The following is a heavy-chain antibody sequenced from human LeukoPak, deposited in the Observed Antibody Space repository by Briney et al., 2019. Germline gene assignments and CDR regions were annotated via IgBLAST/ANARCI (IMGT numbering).Heavy chain of an antibody. D-gene: IGHD5-18*01. V-gene: IGHV3-23*01. CDR3: AKGNLQLGQDACDI. CDR1: GFSLSGNA. Sequence: GGSLRLSCAASGFSLSGNAVSWVRQAPGKRPEWVAGIGPDDATFYPASVRGRFTISRDTSQNTMYLQMNSLRAEDTALYYCAKGNLQLGQDACDIWRQGTMVTVSS. CDR2: IGPDDAT. J-gene: IGHJ3*02.